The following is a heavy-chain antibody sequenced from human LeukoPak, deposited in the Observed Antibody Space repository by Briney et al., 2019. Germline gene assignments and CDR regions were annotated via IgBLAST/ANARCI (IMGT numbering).Heavy chain of an antibody. V-gene: IGHV3-48*03. CDR1: GFTFSSYE. CDR3: ASTHGGSLDY. D-gene: IGHD3-10*01. Sequence: PGGSLRLSCAASGFTFSSYEMNWVRQAPGKGLEWVSYISSSGSTIYYADSVKGRFTISRDNAKNSLYLQMNSLRAEDTAVYYCASTHGGSLDYWGQGTLVTVSS. CDR2: ISSSGSTI. J-gene: IGHJ4*02.